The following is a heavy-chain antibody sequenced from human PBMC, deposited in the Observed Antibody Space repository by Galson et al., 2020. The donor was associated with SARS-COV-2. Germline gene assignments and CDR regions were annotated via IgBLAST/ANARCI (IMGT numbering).Heavy chain of an antibody. J-gene: IGHJ5*02. V-gene: IGHV1-2*02. CDR2: INPNSGGT. Sequence: ASVKVSCKASGYTFTGYYMHWVRQAPGQGLEWMGWINPNSGGTNYAQKFQGRVTMTRDTSISTAYMALSRLRSDDTAVYYCAREAITMVRGVRSGFDPWGQGTLVTVSS. D-gene: IGHD3-10*01. CDR1: GYTFTGYY. CDR3: AREAITMVRGVRSGFDP.